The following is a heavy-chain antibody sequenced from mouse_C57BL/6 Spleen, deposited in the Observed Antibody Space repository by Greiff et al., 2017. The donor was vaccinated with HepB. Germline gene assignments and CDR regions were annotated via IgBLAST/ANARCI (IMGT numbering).Heavy chain of an antibody. D-gene: IGHD4-1*01. Sequence: VQLQQPGAELVKPGASVKLSCKASGYTFTSYWMQWVKQRPGQGLEWIGEIDPSDSYTNYNQKFKGKATLTVDTSSSTAYMQLSSLTSEDSAVYYCAREETGTGVWGQGTTLTVSS. V-gene: IGHV1-50*01. CDR2: IDPSDSYT. CDR3: AREETGTGV. J-gene: IGHJ2*01. CDR1: GYTFTSYW.